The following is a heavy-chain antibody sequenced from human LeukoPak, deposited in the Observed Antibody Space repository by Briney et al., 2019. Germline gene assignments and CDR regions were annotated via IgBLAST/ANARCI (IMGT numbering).Heavy chain of an antibody. CDR2: INPNSGGT. CDR1: GYTFTGYY. Sequence: ASVKVSCKASGYTFTGYYMHWVRQAPGQGLEWMGWINPNSGGTNYAQKFQGRVTMTRDTSISTAYMELSRLRSDDTAVYYCARDLGQVFSTAVADYYGMDVWGQGSTVTVSS. J-gene: IGHJ6*02. CDR3: ARDLGQVFSTAVADYYGMDV. D-gene: IGHD6-19*01. V-gene: IGHV1-2*02.